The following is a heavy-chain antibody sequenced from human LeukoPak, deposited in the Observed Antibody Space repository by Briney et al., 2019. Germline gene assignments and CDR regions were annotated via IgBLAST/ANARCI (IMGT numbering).Heavy chain of an antibody. Sequence: PSETLSLTCTVSGGSISNYYWSWIRQPAGKGLEWIGRIYTSGSTNYNPSLKSRVTMSVDTSKNQFSLKLTSVTAADTAVYYCAREEGGYYDRSSYWNDYWGQGTLVTVSS. V-gene: IGHV4-4*07. D-gene: IGHD3-22*01. CDR1: GGSISNYY. CDR2: IYTSGST. CDR3: AREEGGYYDRSSYWNDY. J-gene: IGHJ4*02.